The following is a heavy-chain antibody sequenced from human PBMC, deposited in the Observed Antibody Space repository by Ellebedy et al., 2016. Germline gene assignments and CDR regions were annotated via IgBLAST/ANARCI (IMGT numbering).Heavy chain of an antibody. V-gene: IGHV3-23*01. Sequence: GGSLRLSXAASGFTFSDYAMNWVRQAPGKGLEWVSSIGYNRAATYYSDSVTGRFTISTDNSKNALFLQMNAVRADDTAVYYCSREDCVNGRCYGVGDAWGRGILVTVSS. CDR2: IGYNRAAT. CDR3: SREDCVNGRCYGVGDA. D-gene: IGHD2-8*01. CDR1: GFTFSDYA. J-gene: IGHJ5*02.